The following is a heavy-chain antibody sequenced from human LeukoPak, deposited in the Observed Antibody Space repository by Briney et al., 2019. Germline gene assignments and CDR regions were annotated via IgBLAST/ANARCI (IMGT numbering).Heavy chain of an antibody. D-gene: IGHD1-26*01. CDR2: INDNGRAT. V-gene: IGHV3-64D*09. CDR3: DNDVSGIYTFDY. J-gene: IGHJ4*02. Sequence: GGSLRLSCSASGFTFCSSAMHWVRQAPGKGLEYVSGINDNGRATHYGDSLKGRFTISRDNSKNTLYLQMSTLTTEDTAIYYCDNDVSGIYTFDYWGQGTLVTVSS. CDR1: GFTFCSSA.